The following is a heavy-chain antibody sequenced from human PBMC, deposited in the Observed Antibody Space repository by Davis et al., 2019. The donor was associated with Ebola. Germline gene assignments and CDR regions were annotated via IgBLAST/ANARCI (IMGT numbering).Heavy chain of an antibody. J-gene: IGHJ5*02. CDR3: ARSLRFLEWFWFDP. V-gene: IGHV4-59*01. D-gene: IGHD3-3*01. CDR1: GGSFSGYY. Sequence: MPSETLSLTCAVYGGSFSGYYWSWIRQPPGKGLEWIGYIYYSGSTNYNPSPKSRVTISVDTSKNQFSLKLSSVTAADTAVYYCARSLRFLEWFWFDPWGQGTLVTVSS. CDR2: IYYSGST.